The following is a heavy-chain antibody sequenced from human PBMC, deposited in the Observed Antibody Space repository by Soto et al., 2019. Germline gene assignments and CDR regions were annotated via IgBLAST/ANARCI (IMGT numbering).Heavy chain of an antibody. J-gene: IGHJ4*01. CDR1: GGSFSTYG. CDR2: ITPLFGTE. V-gene: IGHV1-69*06. Sequence: QVHLVQSGAEVKKPGSSVRVSCKASGGSFSTYGISWLRQAPGQGLEWMGGITPLFGTENYAQNFQDRFTITADKSTSTAYMQVRTPTSEDTAVYCCVTCFWSGPNAHDFAYWGEGALGTVAS. D-gene: IGHD3-3*01. CDR3: VTCFWSGPNAHDFAY.